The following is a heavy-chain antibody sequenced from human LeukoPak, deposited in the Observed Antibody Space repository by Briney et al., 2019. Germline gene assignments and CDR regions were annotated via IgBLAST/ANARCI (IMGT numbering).Heavy chain of an antibody. D-gene: IGHD1-26*01. CDR3: VEATDYYGMDV. J-gene: IGHJ6*02. V-gene: IGHV1-8*01. Sequence: ASVKVSCKASGYTFTRYDINWVRQTTGQGLEWMGWMNPNSGNTGYAQKFQGRVTMTRNTSISTAYMELSSLRSEDTAVYYCVEATDYYGMDVWGQGTTVTVSS. CDR1: GYTFTRYD. CDR2: MNPNSGNT.